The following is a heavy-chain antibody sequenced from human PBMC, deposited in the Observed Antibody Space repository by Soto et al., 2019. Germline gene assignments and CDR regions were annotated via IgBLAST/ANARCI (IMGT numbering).Heavy chain of an antibody. J-gene: IGHJ4*02. Sequence: LRLSCSASGFTFSIYAMHWVRQAPGKGLEYVSSISINGGSTHYADSVKGRFTISRDNSKNTQYLQMSSLRADDTALYYCVKGEYYYDSSGYYPFDYWGQGTLVTVSS. V-gene: IGHV3-64D*06. CDR1: GFTFSIYA. D-gene: IGHD3-22*01. CDR3: VKGEYYYDSSGYYPFDY. CDR2: ISINGGST.